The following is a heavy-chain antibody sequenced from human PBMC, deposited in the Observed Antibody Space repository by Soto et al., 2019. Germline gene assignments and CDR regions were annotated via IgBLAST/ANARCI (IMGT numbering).Heavy chain of an antibody. Sequence: GGSLRLSCAASGFTFSSYEMNWVRQAPGKGLEWVSYISSSGSTIYYADSVKGRFTISRDNAKNSLYLQMNSLRAEDTAVYYCARVSGSGSFVVYYYYGMEVSGPGTTVTVSS. J-gene: IGHJ6*02. CDR2: ISSSGSTI. CDR3: ARVSGSGSFVVYYYYGMEV. V-gene: IGHV3-48*03. D-gene: IGHD3-10*01. CDR1: GFTFSSYE.